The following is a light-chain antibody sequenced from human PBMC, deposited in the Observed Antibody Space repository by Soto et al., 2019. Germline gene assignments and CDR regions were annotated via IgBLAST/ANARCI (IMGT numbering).Light chain of an antibody. CDR3: QQYGSSPRT. CDR1: QSVSSSY. J-gene: IGKJ1*01. V-gene: IGKV3-20*01. Sequence: EIVLTQSPGTLSLSPGERATLSCRASQSVSSSYLVWYQQKPGQAPRLLIYGASSRATGIPDRFSGSGSGTAFTLTIRRLEPEDFAVYYCQQYGSSPRTFGQGTKVEIK. CDR2: GAS.